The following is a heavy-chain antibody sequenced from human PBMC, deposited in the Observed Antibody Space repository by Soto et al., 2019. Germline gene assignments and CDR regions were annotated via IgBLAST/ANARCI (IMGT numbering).Heavy chain of an antibody. CDR2: MNPNSGNT. Sequence: ASVKVSCKASGYTFTSYDINWVRQATGQGLEWMGWMNPNSGNTGYAQKFQGRVTMTRNTSISTAYMELSSLRSEDTAVYYCAREESRYFDWLINYYYYGMDVWGQGTTVTVSS. CDR1: GYTFTSYD. V-gene: IGHV1-8*01. J-gene: IGHJ6*02. CDR3: AREESRYFDWLINYYYYGMDV. D-gene: IGHD3-9*01.